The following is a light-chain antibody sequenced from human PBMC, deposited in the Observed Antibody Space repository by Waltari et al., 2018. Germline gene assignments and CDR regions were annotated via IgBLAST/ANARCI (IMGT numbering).Light chain of an antibody. CDR2: AVS. Sequence: DIQLTQSPSFMSASVGDSVTIPCRASQAINNYLAWYQQKPGKAPALLIYAVSTLRGGVPSRFSGSGSGTEFSLTIRSLQPEDFATYFCQHLNTFGGGTKVEIK. CDR3: QHLNT. J-gene: IGKJ4*01. CDR1: QAINNY. V-gene: IGKV1-9*01.